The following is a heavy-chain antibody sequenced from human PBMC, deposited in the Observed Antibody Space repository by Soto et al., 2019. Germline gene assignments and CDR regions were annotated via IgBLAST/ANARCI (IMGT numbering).Heavy chain of an antibody. Sequence: QVQLQESGPRLVKPSQTLSLTCTVSGDSIGSGDYYWTWIRQPPGKGLEWIGYIYYIGTTFYNPSLESRVNTSVDTSKNQFSLSVTSVTAADTAVYYCARGSTYYGFVTWGQGTLITVSS. CDR1: GDSIGSGDYY. J-gene: IGHJ5*02. CDR2: IYYIGTT. D-gene: IGHD3-10*01. CDR3: ARGSTYYGFVT. V-gene: IGHV4-30-4*01.